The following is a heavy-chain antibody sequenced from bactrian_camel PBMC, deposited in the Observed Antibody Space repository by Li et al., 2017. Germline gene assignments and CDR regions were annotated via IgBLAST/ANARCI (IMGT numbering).Heavy chain of an antibody. D-gene: IGHD2*01. CDR2: ITTGGSST. J-gene: IGHJ4*01. CDR1: ADALMY. V-gene: IGHV3S53*01. Sequence: HVQLVESGGGSAQVGGSLRPSCSASADALMYMAWFRQTPGQKREAVAAITTGGSSTMYHDSVKGRFTISKDNARNWLDLQMESLEPGDTARYYCAADRRRHGPPSLRPGDYSVWGQGTQVTVS. CDR3: AADRRRHGPPSLRPGDYSV.